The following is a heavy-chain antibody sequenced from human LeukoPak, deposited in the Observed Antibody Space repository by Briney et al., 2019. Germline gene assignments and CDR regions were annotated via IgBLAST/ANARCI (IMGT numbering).Heavy chain of an antibody. Sequence: GGSLRLSCAASGFTFSSYAMCWVRQAPGKGLEWVSSISASGESTYNADSVRGRFTISRDNSKNTLYLQLNSLRAEDTAIYYCAKGEWGLSYLFAYWGQGTLVIVSS. V-gene: IGHV3-23*01. CDR2: ISASGEST. CDR3: AKGEWGLSYLFAY. D-gene: IGHD1-26*01. CDR1: GFTFSSYA. J-gene: IGHJ4*02.